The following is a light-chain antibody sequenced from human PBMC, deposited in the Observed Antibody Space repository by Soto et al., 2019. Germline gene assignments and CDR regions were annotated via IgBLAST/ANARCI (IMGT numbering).Light chain of an antibody. Sequence: EIVLTQSPGTLSLSPGERATLSCRASQSIPNSYLSWYQHKPGQAPRLPIHGASSRATGTPARFSGSGSGTDFTLIIDRLEPEDFALYYCLQYGSTPGTFGQGTKVDLK. CDR1: QSIPNSY. V-gene: IGKV3-20*01. CDR2: GAS. J-gene: IGKJ1*01. CDR3: LQYGSTPGT.